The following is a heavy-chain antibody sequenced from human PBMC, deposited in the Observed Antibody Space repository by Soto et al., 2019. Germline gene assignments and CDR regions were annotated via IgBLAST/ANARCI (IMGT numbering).Heavy chain of an antibody. CDR1: GFTFSSYA. J-gene: IGHJ4*02. CDR3: ASTRPSPYRDY. Sequence: EVQLLESGGGLVQPGGSLRLSCAASGFTFSSYAMSWVRQAPGKGLEWVSGISATTYYADSVKGRSTIYRDNSTTTLYPQMTSLSFEHTAVYFFASTRPSPYRDYWGPGTVVTVSS. D-gene: IGHD2-21*01. V-gene: IGHV3-23*01. CDR2: ISATT.